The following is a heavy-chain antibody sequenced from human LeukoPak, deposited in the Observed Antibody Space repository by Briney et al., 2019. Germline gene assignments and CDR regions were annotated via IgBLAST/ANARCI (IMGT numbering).Heavy chain of an antibody. D-gene: IGHD1-20*01. CDR3: ARSRLTGTPPMGH. J-gene: IGHJ4*02. V-gene: IGHV1-2*02. CDR2: INPNSGGT. CDR1: GYTFTGYY. Sequence: ASVKVSCKASGYTFTGYYMHWVRQAPGQGLEWMGWINPNSGGTNYAQKFQGRVTMTRDTSISTAYMELSRLRSDDTAVYYCARSRLTGTPPMGHWGQGTLVTVSS.